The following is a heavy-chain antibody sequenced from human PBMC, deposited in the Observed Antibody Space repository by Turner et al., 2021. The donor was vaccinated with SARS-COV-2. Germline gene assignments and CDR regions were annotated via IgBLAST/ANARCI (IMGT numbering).Heavy chain of an antibody. CDR3: ARLMDTAMDYYGTDV. CDR1: GGSISSSSYY. J-gene: IGHJ6*02. D-gene: IGHD5-18*01. CDR2: IYYSVSA. V-gene: IGHV4-39*01. Sequence: QLQLQASGPGLVTASETLSPTCTVSGGSISSSSYYRGWIRQPPGKGLEWIGNIYYSVSAYYNPSLKSRVTISVDPSKNQFSLKLTSVTAADTAVYYCARLMDTAMDYYGTDVWGQGTTVTVSS.